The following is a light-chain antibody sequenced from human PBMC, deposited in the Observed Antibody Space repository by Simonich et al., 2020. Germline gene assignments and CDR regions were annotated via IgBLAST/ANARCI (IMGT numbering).Light chain of an antibody. CDR2: DVS. Sequence: QSALTQPASVSGSPGQSITISCTGTNRDVGGYNYVSWYQQHPGKAPKLMIYDVSKRPSGVSNRFSGSKSGNTASLTISGLQAEDEADYYCSSYTSSSTLVFGGGTKLTVL. CDR1: NRDVGGYNY. V-gene: IGLV2-14*01. CDR3: SSYTSSSTLV. J-gene: IGLJ2*01.